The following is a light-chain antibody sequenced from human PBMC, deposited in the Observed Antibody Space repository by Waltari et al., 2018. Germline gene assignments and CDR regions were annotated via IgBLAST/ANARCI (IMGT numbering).Light chain of an antibody. J-gene: IGKJ4*01. CDR3: QQYYSFPVT. CDR2: WAS. V-gene: IGKV4-1*01. Sequence: DIVMTQSPDSLAVSLGERATIHCKSRQNVLYSSNNKNYLAWYQQKPGQPPKLLIYWASTRESGVPDRFSGSGSGTDFTLTISRLQAEDVAVYYCQQYYSFPVTFGGGTKVEIK. CDR1: QNVLYSSNNKNY.